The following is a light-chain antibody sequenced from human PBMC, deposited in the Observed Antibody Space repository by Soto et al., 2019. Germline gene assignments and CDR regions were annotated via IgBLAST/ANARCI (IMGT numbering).Light chain of an antibody. CDR2: EVN. Sequence: QSALAEASAVSWSPGQSITISCTGTSTDVGGYNYVAWYQHHPGKGPKLIIYEVNNRPSGVSDRFSGSKSGNKASLTISNLEAEDESDYYCGSYTSTDTPFVFGTGTKVTVL. V-gene: IGLV2-14*01. CDR3: GSYTSTDTPFV. CDR1: STDVGGYNY. J-gene: IGLJ1*01.